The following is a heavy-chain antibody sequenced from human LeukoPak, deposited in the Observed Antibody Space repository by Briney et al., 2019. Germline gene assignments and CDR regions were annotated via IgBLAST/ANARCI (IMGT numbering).Heavy chain of an antibody. D-gene: IGHD3-22*01. J-gene: IGHJ6*03. Sequence: ASVKVSCKASGYTFTSYGISWVRQAPGQGLEWMGWISAYNGNTNYARKLQGRVTMTTDTSTSTAYMELRSLRSDDTAVYYCTRVPPAIYYYDSSGCPPHYYYMDVWGKGTTVTISS. CDR3: TRVPPAIYYYDSSGCPPHYYYMDV. CDR2: ISAYNGNT. CDR1: GYTFTSYG. V-gene: IGHV1-18*01.